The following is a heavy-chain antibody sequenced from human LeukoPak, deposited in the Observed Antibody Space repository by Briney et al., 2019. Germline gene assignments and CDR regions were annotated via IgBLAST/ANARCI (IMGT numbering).Heavy chain of an antibody. Sequence: ASVKVSCKASGYTFTGYYMHWVRQAPGQGLEWMGWINPNSGGTNYAQKFQGRVTMTRDTSISTAYMELSRLRSDDTAVYYCAREREFSSIAARAMAFDIWGQGTMVTVSS. V-gene: IGHV1-2*02. J-gene: IGHJ3*02. CDR2: INPNSGGT. D-gene: IGHD6-6*01. CDR3: AREREFSSIAARAMAFDI. CDR1: GYTFTGYY.